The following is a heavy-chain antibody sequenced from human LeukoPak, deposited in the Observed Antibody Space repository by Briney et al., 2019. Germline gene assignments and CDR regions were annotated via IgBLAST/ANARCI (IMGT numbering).Heavy chain of an antibody. CDR1: GYTFTIYG. CDR3: ARVWIAAAGKSGNVYYFDY. Sequence: ASVKVSCKASGYTFTIYGISWVRQAPGQGLEWMGWISAYNGNTNYAQKLQGRVTMTTDTSTSTAYMELRSLRSDDTAVYYCARVWIAAAGKSGNVYYFDYWGQGTLVTVSS. V-gene: IGHV1-18*01. D-gene: IGHD6-13*01. CDR2: ISAYNGNT. J-gene: IGHJ4*02.